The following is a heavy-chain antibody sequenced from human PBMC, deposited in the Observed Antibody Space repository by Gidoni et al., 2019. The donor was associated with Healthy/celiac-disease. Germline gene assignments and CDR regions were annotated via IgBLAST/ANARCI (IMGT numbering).Heavy chain of an antibody. CDR1: GFSLSTRGVG. D-gene: IGHD4-17*01. CDR2: IYWDDDK. CDR3: AHDYGGNYGMDV. V-gene: IGHV2-5*02. Sequence: QITLKESGPTLVTPTQNLTLTCTFSGFSLSTRGVGVDWIRPPPGKALEWRALIYWDDDKRYLPSLKRRLTITKDTPKNQVVLTMTNMDPVDTATYYCAHDYGGNYGMDVWGQGTTVTVSS. J-gene: IGHJ6*02.